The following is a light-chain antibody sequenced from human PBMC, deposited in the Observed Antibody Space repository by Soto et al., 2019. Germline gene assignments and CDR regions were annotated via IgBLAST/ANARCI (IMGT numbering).Light chain of an antibody. CDR3: CSYASSSAYV. CDR2: DVS. J-gene: IGLJ1*01. V-gene: IGLV2-14*01. Sequence: QSVLTQPPSVSGSPGQSITISCTGTSSDVGGYNYVSWYQQHPGKAPKLMIYDVSNRPSGVSNRFSGSKSGDTASLTISGLQAEDEADYYCCSYASSSAYVFGIGTKLTVL. CDR1: SSDVGGYNY.